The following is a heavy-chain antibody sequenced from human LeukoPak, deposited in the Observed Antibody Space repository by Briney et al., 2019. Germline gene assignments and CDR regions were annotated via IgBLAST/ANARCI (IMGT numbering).Heavy chain of an antibody. D-gene: IGHD6-13*01. CDR1: GGSISSGGYY. J-gene: IGHJ5*02. V-gene: IGHV4-31*03. CDR2: IYYSGST. CDR3: ARSVSFIAAAGNWFDP. Sequence: SETLSLTCTVSGGSISSGGYYWSWVRQHPGKGLEWIGYIYYSGSTYNNPSLKSRVTISVDTSKNQFSLKLSSVTAADTAVYYCARSVSFIAAAGNWFDPWGQGTLVTVSS.